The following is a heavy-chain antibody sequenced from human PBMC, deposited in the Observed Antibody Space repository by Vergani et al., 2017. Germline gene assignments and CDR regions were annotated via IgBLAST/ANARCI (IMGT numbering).Heavy chain of an antibody. CDR3: AKSVVPAAMDYYYYGMDV. Sequence: EVQLLESGGGLVQPGGSLRLSCAASGFTFSSYAMHWVRQAPGKGLEWVSLISWDGGSTYYADSVKGRFTISRDNSKNSLYLQMNSLRAEDTALNYCAKSVVPAAMDYYYYGMDVWGQGTTVTVSS. CDR2: ISWDGGST. J-gene: IGHJ6*02. CDR1: GFTFSSYA. D-gene: IGHD2-2*01. V-gene: IGHV3-43D*03.